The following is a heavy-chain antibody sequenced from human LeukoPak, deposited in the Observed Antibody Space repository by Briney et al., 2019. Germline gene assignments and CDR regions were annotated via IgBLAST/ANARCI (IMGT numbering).Heavy chain of an antibody. CDR1: GGSISSYY. CDR3: ARTPIVGASRYFDY. CDR2: IHYSGST. Sequence: RASETLSLTCTVSGGSISSYYWSWIRQPPGKGLEWIGYIHYSGSTNYNPSLKSRVTISVDTSKNQFSLKLSSVTAADTAVYYCARTPIVGASRYFDYWGQGTLVTVSS. V-gene: IGHV4-59*08. D-gene: IGHD1-26*01. J-gene: IGHJ4*02.